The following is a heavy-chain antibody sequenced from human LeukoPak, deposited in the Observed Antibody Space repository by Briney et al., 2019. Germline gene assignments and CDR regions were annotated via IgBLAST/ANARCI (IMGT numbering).Heavy chain of an antibody. V-gene: IGHV5-51*01. CDR1: GYRFTSYW. CDR2: ICPGDSDT. J-gene: IGHJ3*02. D-gene: IGHD1/OR15-1a*01. Sequence: GESLKISCKGSGYRFTSYWIGWVRQMPGKDLEWMGAICPGDSDTTYSPSFQGQVIISADKSISTAYLQWNSLKASDTAVYYCARVATIYDVFDIWGQGTMVTVSS. CDR3: ARVATIYDVFDI.